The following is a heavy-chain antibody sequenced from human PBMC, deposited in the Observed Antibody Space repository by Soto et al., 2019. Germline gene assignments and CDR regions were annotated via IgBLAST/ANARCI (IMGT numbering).Heavy chain of an antibody. J-gene: IGHJ4*02. CDR3: TTMDNYGCNLPFDY. V-gene: IGHV3-15*07. Sequence: EVQLVESGGGLVKPGGSLTLSCAASGFIFTDAWMNWVRQAPGKGLEWVGHVKGKTDGGTTAYASPVKGRFTISRDDAKTTLYLQINSLKTEDTGVYYCTTMDNYGCNLPFDYLGQGTLVTVSS. CDR1: GFIFTDAW. D-gene: IGHD4-17*01. CDR2: VKGKTDGGTT.